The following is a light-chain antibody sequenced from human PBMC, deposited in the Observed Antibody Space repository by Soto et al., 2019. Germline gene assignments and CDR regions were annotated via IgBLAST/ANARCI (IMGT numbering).Light chain of an antibody. V-gene: IGKV1-39*01. CDR3: QQSYSTPLT. CDR2: AAS. CDR1: QSISSD. Sequence: DIQMTQSPSSLCASVGDRVTITCRASQSISSDLYWFQQKPGKARKLLSYAASSLQSGVPSRFSGSGSGTDFTLTISSLQPEDFATYYCQQSYSTPLTFGGGTKV. J-gene: IGKJ4*01.